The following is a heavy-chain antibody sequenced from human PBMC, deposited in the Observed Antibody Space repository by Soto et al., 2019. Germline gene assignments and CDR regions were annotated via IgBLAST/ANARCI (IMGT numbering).Heavy chain of an antibody. CDR1: GYTFTGYY. CDR3: ARDYDFWSGYYYFDY. V-gene: IGHV1-2*02. D-gene: IGHD3-3*01. J-gene: IGHJ4*02. Sequence: ASVKVSCKASGYTFTGYYMHWVRQAPGQGLEWMGWINPNSGGTNYAQKFQGRVTMTRDTSISTAYMELSRLRSDDTAVYYCARDYDFWSGYYYFDYWGQGTLVT. CDR2: INPNSGGT.